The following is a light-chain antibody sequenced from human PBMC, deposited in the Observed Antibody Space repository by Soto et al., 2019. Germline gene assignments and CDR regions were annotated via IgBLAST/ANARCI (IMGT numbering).Light chain of an antibody. V-gene: IGKV3-15*01. CDR2: GAS. Sequence: EILMTHSPATLSVSPGERATLSCRASQSVGSNLAWYQQNPGQAPRLLIYGASTRATGIPARFSGSGSGTEFTLTISSLQSEDFAIYFCQQYNNWPPDRTFGQGTKVEIK. CDR1: QSVGSN. CDR3: QQYNNWPPDRT. J-gene: IGKJ1*01.